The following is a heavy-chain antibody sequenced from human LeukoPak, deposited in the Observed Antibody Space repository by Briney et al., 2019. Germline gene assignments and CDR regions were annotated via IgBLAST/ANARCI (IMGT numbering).Heavy chain of an antibody. CDR1: GYTLTELS. J-gene: IGHJ6*02. CDR3: ATSLYSGLRPGDYYYYGMDV. Sequence: ASVKVSCKVSGYTLTELSMHWVRQAPGKGLEWMGGFDPEDGETIYAQKFQGRVTMTEDTSTDTAYTELSSLRSEDTAVYYCATSLYSGLRPGDYYYYGMDVWGQGTTVTVSS. D-gene: IGHD1-26*01. V-gene: IGHV1-24*01. CDR2: FDPEDGET.